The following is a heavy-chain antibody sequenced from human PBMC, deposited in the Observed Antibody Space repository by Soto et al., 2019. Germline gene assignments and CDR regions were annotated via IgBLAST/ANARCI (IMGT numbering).Heavy chain of an antibody. V-gene: IGHV3-30*03. CDR3: ARYSGKYQGPIDY. Sequence: QVQLVESGGGVVKPGRSLRLSCAASGFTFSHYAIHWVRQAPGKGLEWLAVISYDGSNKHYADSVKGRFTVSRDNSKNTLYLQMNSLRAEDTAVYFCARYSGKYQGPIDYWGQGTLVTVSS. D-gene: IGHD1-26*01. J-gene: IGHJ4*02. CDR2: ISYDGSNK. CDR1: GFTFSHYA.